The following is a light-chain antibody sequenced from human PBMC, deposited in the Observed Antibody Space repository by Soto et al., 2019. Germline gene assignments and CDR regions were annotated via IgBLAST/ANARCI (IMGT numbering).Light chain of an antibody. CDR2: GAS. CDR3: HQYSSSPST. CDR1: QSVITY. J-gene: IGKJ1*01. Sequence: ESVLTQSPGTLSLSPGERATLSCRASQSVITYLAWYQQKPGQAPRLLIYGASSRATGIPDRFSGSGSGTDFTLTISRLEPEDFAVHYCHQYSSSPSTFGQGTRVDIK. V-gene: IGKV3-20*01.